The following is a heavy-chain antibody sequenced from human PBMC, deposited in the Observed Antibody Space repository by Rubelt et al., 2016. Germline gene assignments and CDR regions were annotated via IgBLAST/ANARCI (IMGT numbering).Heavy chain of an antibody. CDR1: TFTGYY. CDR2: INPNSGGT. V-gene: IGHV1-2*02. D-gene: IGHD2-2*01. Sequence: TFTGYYMHWVRQAPGQGLEWMGWINPNSGGTNYAQKFQGRVTMTRDTSTSTVYMELSSLRSEDTAVYYCARDRVVVVPAVPTLIDYWGQGTLVTVSS. CDR3: ARDRVVVVPAVPTLIDY. J-gene: IGHJ4*02.